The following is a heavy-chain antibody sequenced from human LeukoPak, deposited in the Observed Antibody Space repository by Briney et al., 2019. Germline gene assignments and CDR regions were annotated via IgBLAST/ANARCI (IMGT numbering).Heavy chain of an antibody. Sequence: ASVKVSCKASGYTFTSYDINWVRQATGQGLEWMGWMNTNSGNTGYAQKFQGRVTMTRNTSISTAYMELSRLRSEDTAVYYCARVATGVAIAAAAIDPWGQGTLVTVSS. CDR3: ARVATGVAIAAAAIDP. CDR2: MNTNSGNT. J-gene: IGHJ5*02. CDR1: GYTFTSYD. V-gene: IGHV1-8*01. D-gene: IGHD6-13*01.